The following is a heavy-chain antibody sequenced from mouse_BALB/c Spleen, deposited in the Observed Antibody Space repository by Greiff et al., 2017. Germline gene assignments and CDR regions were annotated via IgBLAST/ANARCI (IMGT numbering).Heavy chain of an antibody. V-gene: IGHV2-9*02. D-gene: IGHD1-1*01. CDR2: IWAGGST. CDR1: GFSLTSYG. Sequence: VQGVESGPGLVAPSQSLSITCTVSGFSLTSYGVHWVRQPPGKGLEWLGVIWAGGSTNYNSALMSRLSISKDNSKSQVFLKMNSLQTDDTAMYYCARGGGSSYYAMDYWGQGTSVTVSS. J-gene: IGHJ4*01. CDR3: ARGGGSSYYAMDY.